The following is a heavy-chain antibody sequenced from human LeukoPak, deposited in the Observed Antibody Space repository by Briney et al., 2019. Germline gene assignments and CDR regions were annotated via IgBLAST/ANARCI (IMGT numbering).Heavy chain of an antibody. CDR2: IYTSGST. CDR3: ARDSSSTSWSDAFDI. D-gene: IGHD2-2*01. J-gene: IGHJ3*02. Sequence: SETLSLTCTVSGGSISSHYWSWIRQPAGKGLEWIGRIYTSGSTNYNPSLKSRVTMSVDTSKNQFSLKLSSVTAADTAVYYCARDSSSTSWSDAFDIWGQGTMVTVSS. V-gene: IGHV4-4*07. CDR1: GGSISSHY.